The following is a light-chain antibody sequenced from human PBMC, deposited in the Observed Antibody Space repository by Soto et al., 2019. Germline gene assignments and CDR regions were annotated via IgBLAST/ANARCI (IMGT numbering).Light chain of an antibody. V-gene: IGKV3-20*01. CDR1: QSVSSSY. CDR3: QQYGSSPWT. CDR2: GAS. Sequence: EIVLTQSPGTLSLSPGERATLSCRGSQSVSSSYLAWYQQKPGQAPRLLIYGASSRATGIPDRFSGSGSGTDFTLTISRLEPEDFAVYYCQQYGSSPWTFGQGTKVDNK. J-gene: IGKJ1*01.